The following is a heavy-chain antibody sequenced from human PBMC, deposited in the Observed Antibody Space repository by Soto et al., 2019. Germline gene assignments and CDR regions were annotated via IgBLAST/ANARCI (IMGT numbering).Heavy chain of an antibody. Sequence: PGGSLRLSCAASGFTFNKYGMQWVRQAPGKGLEWVAVISYDGTTKYHADSVKGRFTISRDNAKNTLFLQMDSLRAEDTAVYYCAKGGLWGEYYFDYWGQGIPVTVSS. CDR3: AKGGLWGEYYFDY. V-gene: IGHV3-30*18. CDR1: GFTFNKYG. J-gene: IGHJ4*02. D-gene: IGHD3-16*01. CDR2: ISYDGTTK.